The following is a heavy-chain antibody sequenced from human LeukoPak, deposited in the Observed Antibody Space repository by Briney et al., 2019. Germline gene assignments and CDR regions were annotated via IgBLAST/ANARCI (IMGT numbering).Heavy chain of an antibody. CDR3: AIRNVWY. J-gene: IGHJ4*02. CDR2: MKEHGSDK. V-gene: IGHV3-7*01. D-gene: IGHD3-16*01. Sequence: GGSLRLSCAASGFPFTNYWVTWVRQAPGKGLEWVANMKEHGSDKYYVDSVKGRFTISRDNAKNSLYLQMNSLRVEDTAVYYCAIRNVWYWGQGTLVTVSS. CDR1: GFPFTNYW.